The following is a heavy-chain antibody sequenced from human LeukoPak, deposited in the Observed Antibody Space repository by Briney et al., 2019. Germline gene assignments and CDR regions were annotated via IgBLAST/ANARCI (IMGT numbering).Heavy chain of an antibody. Sequence: ASVKVSCKASGYTFTSYGISWLRQAPGQGLEWMGWISAYNGNTNYAQRLQGRVTMTTDTSTSTAYMELRSLRSDYTAVYYSTREIARAVAGRGDYWGQGTLVTVSS. CDR3: TREIARAVAGRGDY. D-gene: IGHD6-19*01. J-gene: IGHJ4*02. CDR2: ISAYNGNT. CDR1: GYTFTSYG. V-gene: IGHV1-18*01.